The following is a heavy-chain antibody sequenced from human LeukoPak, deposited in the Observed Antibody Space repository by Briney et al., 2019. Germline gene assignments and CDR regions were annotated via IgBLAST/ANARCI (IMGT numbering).Heavy chain of an antibody. Sequence: GASVKVSCKASGYTFTGYYMHWVRQAPGQGLEWMGWINPNSGGTNYAQKFQGRVTMTRDTSISTAYMELSRLRSDDTAVYYCARDSKILWFGELLPPPNWFDPWGHGTLVTVSS. CDR1: GYTFTGYY. V-gene: IGHV1-2*02. D-gene: IGHD3-10*01. J-gene: IGHJ5*02. CDR2: INPNSGGT. CDR3: ARDSKILWFGELLPPPNWFDP.